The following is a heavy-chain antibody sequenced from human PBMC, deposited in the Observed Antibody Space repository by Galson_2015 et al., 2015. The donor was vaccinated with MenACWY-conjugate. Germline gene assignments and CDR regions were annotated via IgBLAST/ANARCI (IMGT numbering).Heavy chain of an antibody. CDR2: IRYDGSNK. Sequence: SLRLSCAASGFTFSSYGMHWVRQAPGKGLEWVAFIRYDGSNKYYADSVKGRFTISRDNSKNTLYLQMNSLRAEDTAVYYCATGGGSSQYFDYWGQGTLVTVSS. J-gene: IGHJ4*02. CDR1: GFTFSSYG. V-gene: IGHV3-30*02. CDR3: ATGGGSSQYFDY. D-gene: IGHD6-6*01.